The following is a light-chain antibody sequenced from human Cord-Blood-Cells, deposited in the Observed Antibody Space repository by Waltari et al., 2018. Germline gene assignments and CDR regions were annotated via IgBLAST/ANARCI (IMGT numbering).Light chain of an antibody. Sequence: QSALTQPASVSGSPGQSITISCPGTSSDGGGYNYVSWYQQHPSKDPELSLYDVSNRPSGVSKRFSGSKSGNTASLTISGLQAEDEADYYCSSYTSSSTWVFGGGTKLTVL. CDR3: SSYTSSSTWV. J-gene: IGLJ3*02. CDR2: DVS. CDR1: SSDGGGYNY. V-gene: IGLV2-14*01.